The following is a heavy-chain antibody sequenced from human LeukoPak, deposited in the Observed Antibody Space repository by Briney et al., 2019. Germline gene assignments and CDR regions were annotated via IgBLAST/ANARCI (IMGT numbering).Heavy chain of an antibody. J-gene: IGHJ4*02. CDR1: GFTFSSHG. CDR2: IRYDGTSK. D-gene: IGHD4-17*01. CDR3: AKDNYYGDYEVTSIFGVD. V-gene: IGHV3-30*02. Sequence: PGGSLRLSCAASGFTFSSHGMHWVRQAPGKGLEGVAFIRYDGTSKYYADSMKGRFTISRDNSKNTLYLQMNSLRAEDTAVYYCAKDNYYGDYEVTSIFGVDWGQGTLVTVSS.